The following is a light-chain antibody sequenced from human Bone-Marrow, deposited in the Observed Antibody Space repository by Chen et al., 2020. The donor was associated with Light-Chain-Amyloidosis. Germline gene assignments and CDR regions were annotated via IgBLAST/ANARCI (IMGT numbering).Light chain of an antibody. CDR1: ALPTKY. Sequence: SYELTQPPSVSLSPGQTARITFSGDALPTKYAYWYQQKPGQAPVLVIHRDTERPSGISERFSGSSSGTTATLTISGVQAEDEADYHCQSADSSGTYEVIFGGGTKLTVL. J-gene: IGLJ2*01. CDR2: RDT. CDR3: QSADSSGTYEVI. V-gene: IGLV3-25*03.